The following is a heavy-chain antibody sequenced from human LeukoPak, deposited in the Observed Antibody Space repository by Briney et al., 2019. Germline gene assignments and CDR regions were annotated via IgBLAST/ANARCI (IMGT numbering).Heavy chain of an antibody. Sequence: GESLKISCKGSGYSFTSNWIGWVRQMPGKGLEWMGIIYPGDSDTRYSPSFQGQVTISADKSISTAYLQWSSLKASDTAMYYCARGMVATSTTLDYWGQGTLVTVSS. CDR1: GYSFTSNW. D-gene: IGHD3-3*01. J-gene: IGHJ4*02. CDR2: IYPGDSDT. V-gene: IGHV5-51*01. CDR3: ARGMVATSTTLDY.